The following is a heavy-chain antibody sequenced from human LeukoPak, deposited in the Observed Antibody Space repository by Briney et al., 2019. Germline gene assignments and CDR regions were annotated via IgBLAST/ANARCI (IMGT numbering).Heavy chain of an antibody. J-gene: IGHJ5*02. V-gene: IGHV3-23*01. CDR2: ISGSGGST. D-gene: IGHD2-15*01. CDR1: GFTFSSYA. Sequence: PGGSLRLSCAASGFTFSSYAMSWVRQAPGKGLEWVSAISGSGGSTYYADSVKGRFTISRDNSKNAPYLQMNSLRAEDTAVYYCAKGPMVVAATGWFDPWGQGTLVTVSS. CDR3: AKGPMVVAATGWFDP.